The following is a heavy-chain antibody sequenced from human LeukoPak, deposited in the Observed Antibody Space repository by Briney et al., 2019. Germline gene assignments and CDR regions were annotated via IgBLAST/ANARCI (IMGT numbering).Heavy chain of an antibody. V-gene: IGHV3-23*01. CDR3: AKFLPTHIVVANYYFDY. CDR2: ISGSGGST. J-gene: IGHJ4*02. D-gene: IGHD2-21*01. Sequence: GGSLRLCCAASGFTFSSYAMSWVRQAPGMGLEWVSAISGSGGSTYYADSVKGRFTISRDNSKNTLYLQMNSLRAEDTAVYYCAKFLPTHIVVANYYFDYWGQGTLVTVSS. CDR1: GFTFSSYA.